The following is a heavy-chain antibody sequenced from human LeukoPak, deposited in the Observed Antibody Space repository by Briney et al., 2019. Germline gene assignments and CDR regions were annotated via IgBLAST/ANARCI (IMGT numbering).Heavy chain of an antibody. J-gene: IGHJ4*02. Sequence: ASVTVSCKASGYTFTGYYMHWVRQTPGQGLEWMGWINPNSGGTNYAQKFQGRVTMTRDTSISTAYMELSRLRSDDTAVYYCARPYNWNELFGWGQGTLVTVSS. CDR1: GYTFTGYY. CDR3: ARPYNWNELFG. V-gene: IGHV1-2*02. CDR2: INPNSGGT. D-gene: IGHD1-1*01.